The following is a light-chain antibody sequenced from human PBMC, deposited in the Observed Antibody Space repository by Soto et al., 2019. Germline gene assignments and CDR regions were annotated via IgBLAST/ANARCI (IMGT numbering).Light chain of an antibody. Sequence: QPVLTQPPSVSGAPGQRVTISCIGSNSNFGAGYDVHWYKQLPGAAPKLVIHGNNNRPSGVPDRFSGSKSGTSASLAITGLQADDEADYFCQSYDTGLSALVFGTGTKLTVL. CDR1: NSNFGAGYD. CDR3: QSYDTGLSALV. CDR2: GNN. J-gene: IGLJ1*01. V-gene: IGLV1-40*01.